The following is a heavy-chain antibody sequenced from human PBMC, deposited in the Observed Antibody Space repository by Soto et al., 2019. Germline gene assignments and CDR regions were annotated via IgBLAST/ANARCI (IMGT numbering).Heavy chain of an antibody. D-gene: IGHD6-19*01. Sequence: PGGSLRLSCAASGFTFSSYSMNWVRQAPGKGLEWVSYISSSSSTIYYADSVKGRSTISRDNAKNSLYLQMNSLRDEDTAVYYCARELAGTHSWVYYYGMDVWGQGTTVTVSS. CDR2: ISSSSSTI. CDR3: ARELAGTHSWVYYYGMDV. CDR1: GFTFSSYS. V-gene: IGHV3-48*02. J-gene: IGHJ6*02.